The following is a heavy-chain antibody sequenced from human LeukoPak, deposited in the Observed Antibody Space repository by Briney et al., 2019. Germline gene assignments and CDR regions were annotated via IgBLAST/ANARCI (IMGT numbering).Heavy chain of an antibody. V-gene: IGHV3-23*01. CDR1: GSTFSSYA. CDR3: VKASKITIGLVPAATYFDS. CDR2: VSASGSST. J-gene: IGHJ4*02. Sequence: GGSLRLSCAASGSTFSSYAMSWVRQAPGKGLEWVSGVSASGSSTNYADSVRGRFTIPRDTSRETLSLQMNNLRAEDTAVYYCVKASKITIGLVPAATYFDSWGQGTLVTVSS. D-gene: IGHD2-2*01.